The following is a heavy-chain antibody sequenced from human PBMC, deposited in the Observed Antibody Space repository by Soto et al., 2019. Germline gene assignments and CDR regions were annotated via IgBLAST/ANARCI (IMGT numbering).Heavy chain of an antibody. D-gene: IGHD5-12*01. CDR3: ATAHPRGPDY. J-gene: IGHJ4*02. V-gene: IGHV3-15*01. CDR2: IKSMPDGGTI. Sequence: EVQLVESGGGLVKPGDSLRLSCAVSGFTFSNIWMNWVGQAPGKGLEWVGLIKSMPDGGTIVYAAPVKGRFIISRDDSRNTLYLQMNSLRTEDTAVYFCATAHPRGPDYWGQGTLVTVSS. CDR1: GFTFSNIW.